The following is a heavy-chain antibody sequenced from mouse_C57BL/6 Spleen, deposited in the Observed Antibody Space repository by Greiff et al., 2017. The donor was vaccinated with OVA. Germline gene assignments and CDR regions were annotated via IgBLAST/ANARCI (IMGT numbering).Heavy chain of an antibody. CDR3: ARWDGNYFYYAMDY. J-gene: IGHJ4*01. V-gene: IGHV5-17*01. Sequence: EVMLVESGGGLVKPGGSLKLSCAASGFTFSDYGMHWVRQAPEKGLEWVAYISSGSSTIYYADTVKGRFTISRDNAKNTLFLQMTSLRSEDTAMYYCARWDGNYFYYAMDYWGQGTSVTVSS. D-gene: IGHD2-1*01. CDR2: ISSGSSTI. CDR1: GFTFSDYG.